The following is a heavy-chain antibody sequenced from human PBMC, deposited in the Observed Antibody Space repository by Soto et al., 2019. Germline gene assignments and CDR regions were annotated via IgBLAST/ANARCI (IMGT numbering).Heavy chain of an antibody. D-gene: IGHD6-13*01. Sequence: QTLSLTWAIAGDSVCINSAAVNWIRQSRSRGLEWLGRTYYRSKSDNDYAVSVKSRITINPDTSKNQFFLQLNSVTPEDTAVYYCAREMWPAAGSINWFDPWGQGTLVTVYS. CDR3: AREMWPAAGSINWFDP. V-gene: IGHV6-1*01. CDR2: TYYRSKSDN. CDR1: GDSVCINSAA. J-gene: IGHJ5*01.